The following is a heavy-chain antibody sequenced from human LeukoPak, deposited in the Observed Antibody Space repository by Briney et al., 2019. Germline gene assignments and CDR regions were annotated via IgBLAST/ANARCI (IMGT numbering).Heavy chain of an antibody. Sequence: SETLSLTCTVSGGSISTYYWSWIRQPPGQGLEWIGYVYYSGSTNYNPSLKSRVTISVDTSKNQFSLKLSSVTAADTAVYYCARLSYGGNGRFFDYWGQGTLVTVSS. V-gene: IGHV4-59*01. J-gene: IGHJ4*02. CDR2: VYYSGST. D-gene: IGHD4-23*01. CDR1: GGSISTYY. CDR3: ARLSYGGNGRFFDY.